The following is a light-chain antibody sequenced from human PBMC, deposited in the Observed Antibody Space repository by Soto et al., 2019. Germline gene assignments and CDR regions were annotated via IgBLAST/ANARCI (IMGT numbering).Light chain of an antibody. V-gene: IGKV3-20*01. CDR3: QQYGSSPLT. CDR2: GAS. J-gene: IGKJ5*01. CDR1: QSVSSSY. Sequence: EIVLTQSPGTLSLSPGERATLSCRASQSVSSSYLAWYQQKPGQAPRLLIYGASSRATGIPDRFSGSGSGTDFTLTISRLVPEDCAVYYCQQYGSSPLTFGQGTRLEIK.